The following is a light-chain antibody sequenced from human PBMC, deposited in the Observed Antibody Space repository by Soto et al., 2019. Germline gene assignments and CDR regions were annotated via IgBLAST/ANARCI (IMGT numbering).Light chain of an antibody. CDR3: QQFYDLPIT. CDR2: DAS. V-gene: IGKV1-33*01. Sequence: DIQMTQPPSALSASFGDRVTITCQASQDISDVLNWYQQQPGKASKVLIYDASKLQTGVPSRFSGRGSGKDFTFTISSLQPDDSGTYYCQQFYDLPITLGQGTRLEI. J-gene: IGKJ5*01. CDR1: QDISDV.